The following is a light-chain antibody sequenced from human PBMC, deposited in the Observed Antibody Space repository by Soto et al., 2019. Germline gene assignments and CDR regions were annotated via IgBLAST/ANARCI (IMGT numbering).Light chain of an antibody. CDR1: QSVSTRH. V-gene: IGKV3-20*01. Sequence: IVLTQSPGTLSLSPGERATLSCRASQSVSTRHLAWYQQKPGQAPRLLMYGAFIRATGIPGRISGSGSGTDFSLTISSLEPEDVAVYYCQQYGSSPWTFGQGTTVEIK. J-gene: IGKJ1*01. CDR3: QQYGSSPWT. CDR2: GAF.